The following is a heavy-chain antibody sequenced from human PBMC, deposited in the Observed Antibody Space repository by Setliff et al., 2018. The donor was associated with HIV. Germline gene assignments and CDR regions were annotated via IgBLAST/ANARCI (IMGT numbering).Heavy chain of an antibody. CDR1: GFTVSSNY. CDR2: IYSGGST. J-gene: IGHJ5*02. Sequence: GGSLRLSCAASGFTVSSNYMSWVRQAPGKGLEWVSVIYSGGSTYYADSAKGRFTISRGNSKNTLYLQMNSLRAEDTAVYYCASGDGNSYAYVSWGQGTLVTVSS. D-gene: IGHD3-16*01. V-gene: IGHV3-53*01. CDR3: ASGDGNSYAYVS.